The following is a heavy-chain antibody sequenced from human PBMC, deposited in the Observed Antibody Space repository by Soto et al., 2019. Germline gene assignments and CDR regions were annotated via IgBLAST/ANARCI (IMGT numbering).Heavy chain of an antibody. Sequence: ASVKVSCKASGYTFTSYAMHWVRQAPGQRLGWMGWINAGNGNTKYSQKFQGRVTITRDTSTSTAYMELSSLRSEDTAVYYCARDVGDDILTGGMTLSLGLAVWGQGTTVPVSS. CDR3: ARDVGDDILTGGMTLSLGLAV. CDR1: GYTFTSYA. V-gene: IGHV1-3*01. CDR2: INAGNGNT. J-gene: IGHJ6*02. D-gene: IGHD3-9*01.